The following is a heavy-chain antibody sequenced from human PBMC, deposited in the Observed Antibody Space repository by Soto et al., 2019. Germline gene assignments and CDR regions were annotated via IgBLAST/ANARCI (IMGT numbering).Heavy chain of an antibody. J-gene: IGHJ4*02. Sequence: QLHLVQSGAEVKKAGSSVKVSCKASGGTVSSYAITWVRQAPGKGLEWMGGFIPIFVSAHYAPKFQGRITITADESTSTAYMELSGLTSEDTAIYYGARDVSSDTTGFRGYDLWGQGTQVTVSS. CDR2: FIPIFVSA. CDR1: GGTVSSYA. V-gene: IGHV1-69*01. D-gene: IGHD3-10*01. CDR3: ARDVSSDTTGFRGYDL.